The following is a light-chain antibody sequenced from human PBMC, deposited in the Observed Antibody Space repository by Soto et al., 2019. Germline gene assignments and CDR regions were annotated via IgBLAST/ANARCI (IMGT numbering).Light chain of an antibody. CDR1: XSISRW. Sequence: DIQMTXXPXXXXXSVGXXVTXTXXXXXSISRWLAWYQQKPGKAPQLLIYDASSLQSGAPSRFSGSGSGTEFTLTISSLQPDDFATFYCQQYNSYSALTFGGGTKVEIK. CDR2: DAS. CDR3: QQYNSYSALT. J-gene: IGKJ4*01. V-gene: IGKV1-5*01.